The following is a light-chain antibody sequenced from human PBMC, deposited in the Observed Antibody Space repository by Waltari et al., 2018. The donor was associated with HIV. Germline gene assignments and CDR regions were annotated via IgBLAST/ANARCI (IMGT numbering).Light chain of an antibody. CDR2: GAS. J-gene: IGKJ1*01. CDR1: QSVSDSY. Sequence: EIVLTQSPGTLSLSPGERATPYCRASQSVSDSYLVWYQQKPGQAPRLLIYGASNRATGIPDRFSGSGSGTDFTLTISRLDPEDFAVYYCQQFAGSVWTFGQGTRVEIK. CDR3: QQFAGSVWT. V-gene: IGKV3-20*01.